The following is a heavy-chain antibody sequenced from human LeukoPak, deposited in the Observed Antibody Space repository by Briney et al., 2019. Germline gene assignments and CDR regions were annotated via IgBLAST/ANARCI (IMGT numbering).Heavy chain of an antibody. CDR3: AREKGYSFFGV. J-gene: IGHJ6*04. V-gene: IGHV4-59*01. Sequence: PSETLSLTCTVSGGSISSYYWSWIRQPPGKGLEWIGYIYYSGSTNYNPSLKSRVTISVDTSKNQFSLKLSSVTAADTAVYYCAREKGYSFFGVWGKGTTVTVSS. CDR1: GGSISSYY. CDR2: IYYSGST. D-gene: IGHD5-18*01.